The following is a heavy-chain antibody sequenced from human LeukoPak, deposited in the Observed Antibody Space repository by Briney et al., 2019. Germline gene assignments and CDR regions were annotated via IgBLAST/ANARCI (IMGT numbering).Heavy chain of an antibody. J-gene: IGHJ5*02. CDR1: GGSFSGYY. V-gene: IGHV4-34*01. Sequence: SETLSLTCAVYGGSFSGYYWSWIRQPPGKGLEWIGEINHSGSTNYNPSLKRRVTISVDTSKNQFSLKLRSVTAADTAVYYCARDHGRGVWGSYRLGSFDPWGQGTLVTVSS. D-gene: IGHD3-16*02. CDR3: ARDHGRGVWGSYRLGSFDP. CDR2: INHSGST.